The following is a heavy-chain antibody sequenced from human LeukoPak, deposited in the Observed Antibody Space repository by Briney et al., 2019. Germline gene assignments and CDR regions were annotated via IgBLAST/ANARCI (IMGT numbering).Heavy chain of an antibody. CDR3: ARGQYCSSTSCHSFSGLDY. J-gene: IGHJ4*02. V-gene: IGHV4-34*01. CDR1: GGSFSGYY. CDR2: INHSGST. D-gene: IGHD2-2*01. Sequence: PSETLSLTCAVYGGSFSGYYWSWIRQPPGKGLEWIGEINHSGSTNYNPSLKSRVTISVDTSKNQFSLKLSSVTAADTAVYYCARGQYCSSTSCHSFSGLDYWGQGTLVTVSS.